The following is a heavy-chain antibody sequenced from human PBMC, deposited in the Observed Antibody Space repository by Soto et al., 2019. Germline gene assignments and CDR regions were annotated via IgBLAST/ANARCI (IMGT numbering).Heavy chain of an antibody. CDR3: ASTQLWLGDYSGMDV. D-gene: IGHD5-18*01. Sequence: QVQLQESGPGLVKPSGTLSLTCAVSGGSISSSNWWSWVRQPPGKGLEWIGEIYHSGSTNYNPSLTSRATRSVHKAKNQCSLKLSSVTAADTAVYDCASTQLWLGDYSGMDVWGQGTTVTVSS. CDR2: IYHSGST. V-gene: IGHV4-4*02. J-gene: IGHJ6*02. CDR1: GGSISSSNW.